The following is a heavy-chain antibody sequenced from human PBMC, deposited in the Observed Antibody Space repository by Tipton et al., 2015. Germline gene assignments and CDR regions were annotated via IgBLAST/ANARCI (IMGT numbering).Heavy chain of an antibody. CDR2: ITHSGST. V-gene: IGHV4-34*01. CDR1: GGSISHYY. J-gene: IGHJ4*02. Sequence: TLSLTCTVSGGSISHYYWSWLRQPPGKGLEWIGEITHSGSTNYNMPLKSRVTISLDTSKNQFSLNLTSVTAADTAVYYCARGGSVFDYWGQGPLGTVSS. CDR3: ARGGSVFDY. D-gene: IGHD2-15*01.